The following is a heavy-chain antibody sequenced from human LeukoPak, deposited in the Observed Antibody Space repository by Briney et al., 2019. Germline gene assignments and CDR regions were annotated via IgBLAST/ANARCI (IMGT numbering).Heavy chain of an antibody. CDR3: ARHFLAARTFDY. CDR2: IYHSGST. Sequence: SETLSLTCTVSGGSISSYYWSWIRQPPGKGLEWIGSIYHSGSTYYNPSLKSRVTISVDTSKNQFSLKLSSVTAADTAVYYCARHFLAARTFDYWGLGTLVTVSS. J-gene: IGHJ4*02. D-gene: IGHD6-6*01. CDR1: GGSISSYY. V-gene: IGHV4-59*08.